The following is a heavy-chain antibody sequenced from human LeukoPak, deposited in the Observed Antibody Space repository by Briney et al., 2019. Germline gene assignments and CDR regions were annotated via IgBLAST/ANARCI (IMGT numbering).Heavy chain of an antibody. CDR2: MNPNSGNT. J-gene: IGHJ4*02. Sequence: ASVKVSCKASGYTFTSYDINWVRQATGQGLEWMGWMNPNSGNTGYAQKFQGRVTMTRNTSISTAYMELSSLRSEDTAVYYCARGSAYYYDSSGYSLCDYWGPGTLVTVSS. V-gene: IGHV1-8*01. CDR3: ARGSAYYYDSSGYSLCDY. D-gene: IGHD3-22*01. CDR1: GYTFTSYD.